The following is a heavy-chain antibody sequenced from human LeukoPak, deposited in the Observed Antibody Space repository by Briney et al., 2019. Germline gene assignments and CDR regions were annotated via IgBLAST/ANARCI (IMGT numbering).Heavy chain of an antibody. CDR3: ARVSGLYCGGDRYPGDY. V-gene: IGHV1-69*13. D-gene: IGHD2-21*02. CDR2: IIPIFGTA. Sequence: SVKVSCKASGGTFSSYAISWVRQAPGQGLEWMGGIIPIFGTANYAQKFQGRVTITADESTSTAYMELSSLRSEDTAVYYCARVSGLYCGGDRYPGDYWGQGTLVTVSS. J-gene: IGHJ4*02. CDR1: GGTFSSYA.